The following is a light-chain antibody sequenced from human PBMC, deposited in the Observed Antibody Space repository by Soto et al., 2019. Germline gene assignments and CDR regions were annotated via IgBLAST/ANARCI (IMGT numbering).Light chain of an antibody. J-gene: IGKJ4*01. V-gene: IGKV1D-12*01. Sequence: DIQMTQSTSSVSASVGDTGTITCRAGPGIYSRLAWYQQKPGKAPELLIYATSTLQNGVPSRFSGSGFGTDFTLSISSLQPEDSASYFCQQTDDFPLTFGGGTKVDIK. CDR2: ATS. CDR1: PGIYSR. CDR3: QQTDDFPLT.